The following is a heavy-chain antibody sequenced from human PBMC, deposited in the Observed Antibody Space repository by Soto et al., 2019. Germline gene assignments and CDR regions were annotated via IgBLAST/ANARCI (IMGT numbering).Heavy chain of an antibody. CDR1: GLTFSSYW. CDR2: ISTDGSVK. Sequence: EVQLVESGGGLVQPGGSLRLSCAASGLTFSSYWMHWVRQAPGKGLVWVSRISTDGSVKTYADSVKGRFTISRDNSKNTLYLQMNSLRTEDTAVYYCARAPDSSGWWSFDYWGQGTLVTVSS. J-gene: IGHJ4*02. V-gene: IGHV3-74*01. D-gene: IGHD6-19*01. CDR3: ARAPDSSGWWSFDY.